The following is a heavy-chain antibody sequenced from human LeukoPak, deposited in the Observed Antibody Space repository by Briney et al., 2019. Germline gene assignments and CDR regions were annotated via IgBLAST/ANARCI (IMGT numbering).Heavy chain of an antibody. CDR3: AKDYGSGSGTFDAFDI. CDR2: ISWNSGSI. D-gene: IGHD1-26*01. CDR1: GFTFYDYA. Sequence: PGGSLRLSCAASGFTFYDYAMHWVRQAPGKGLEWVSGISWNSGSIGYADSVKGRFTISRDNAKNSLYLQMNSLRAEDMALYYCAKDYGSGSGTFDAFDIWGQGTMVTVSS. V-gene: IGHV3-9*03. J-gene: IGHJ3*02.